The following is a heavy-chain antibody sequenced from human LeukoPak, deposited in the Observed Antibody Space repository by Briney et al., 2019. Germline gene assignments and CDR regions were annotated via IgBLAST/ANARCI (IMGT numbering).Heavy chain of an antibody. CDR3: ARGRGYSYGYADY. V-gene: IGHV1-8*01. CDR1: GYTFTSYD. J-gene: IGHJ4*02. CDR2: MNPNSGNT. Sequence: RWASVKVSCKASGYTFTSYDINWVRQATGQGLEWMGWMNPNSGNTGYAEKSQGRVTMTRNTSIRTAYMELSSLRSDDTAVYYCARGRGYSYGYADYWGQGTLVTVSS. D-gene: IGHD5-18*01.